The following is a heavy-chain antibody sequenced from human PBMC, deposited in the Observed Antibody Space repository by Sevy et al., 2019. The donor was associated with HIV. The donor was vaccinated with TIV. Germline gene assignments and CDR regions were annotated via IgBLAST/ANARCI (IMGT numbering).Heavy chain of an antibody. CDR1: GFTFSSYV. CDR3: AKVGRERGYSYGFDY. V-gene: IGHV3-30*18. CDR2: ISYDGSNK. D-gene: IGHD5-18*01. J-gene: IGHJ4*02. Sequence: GGSLRLSCAASGFTFSSYVMHWVRQAPGKGLEWVAVISYDGSNKYYADSVKGRFTISRDNSKNTLYLQMNSLRAEDTAVYYCAKVGRERGYSYGFDYWGQGTLVTVSS.